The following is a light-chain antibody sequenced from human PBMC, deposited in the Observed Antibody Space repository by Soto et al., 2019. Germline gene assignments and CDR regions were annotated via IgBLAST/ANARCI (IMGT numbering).Light chain of an antibody. V-gene: IGLV7-46*01. Sequence: QAVVTQEPSLTVSPGETVTLTCGSSTGTVTSGHYPYWFQQRPGQAPTTLIYDTNNKYSWTPDRFSGSLLGGKAALTLSGAQPEDEGDYYCLLLYSGNRRVFGTGTMLTVL. CDR2: DTN. CDR1: TGTVTSGHY. CDR3: LLLYSGNRRV. J-gene: IGLJ1*01.